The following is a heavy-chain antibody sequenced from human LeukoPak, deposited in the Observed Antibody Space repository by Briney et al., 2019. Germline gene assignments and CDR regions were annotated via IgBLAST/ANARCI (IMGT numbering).Heavy chain of an antibody. V-gene: IGHV3-48*01. CDR2: ISSSSSTI. Sequence: GGSLRLSCAASGFTLSSYWMSWVRQAPGKGLEWVSYISSSSSTIYYADSVKGRFTISRDNAKNSLYLQMNSLRAEDTAVYYCARDTYYDILTGYYDYWGQGTLVTVSS. CDR1: GFTLSSYW. CDR3: ARDTYYDILTGYYDY. D-gene: IGHD3-9*01. J-gene: IGHJ4*02.